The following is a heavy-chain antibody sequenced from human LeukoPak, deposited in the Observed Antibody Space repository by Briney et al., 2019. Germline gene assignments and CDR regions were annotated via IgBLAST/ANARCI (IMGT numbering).Heavy chain of an antibody. V-gene: IGHV4-61*02. J-gene: IGHJ5*02. Sequence: PSETLSPTCTVSGGSISSGSYYWSWIRQPAGKGLEWIGRIYTSGSTNYNPSLKSRVTISVDTSKNQFSLKLSSVTAADTAVYYCARELEDPIVVAKGDWFDPWGQGTLVTVSS. CDR2: IYTSGST. CDR3: ARELEDPIVVAKGDWFDP. D-gene: IGHD3-22*01. CDR1: GGSISSGSYY.